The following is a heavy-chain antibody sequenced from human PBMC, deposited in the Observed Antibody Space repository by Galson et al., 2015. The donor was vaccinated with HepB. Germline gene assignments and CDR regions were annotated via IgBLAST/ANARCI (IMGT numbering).Heavy chain of an antibody. CDR2: IIPIFGTA. V-gene: IGHV1-69*13. Sequence: SVKVSCKASGGTFSSYAISWVRQAPGQGLEWMGGIIPIFGTANYAQKFQGRVTITADESTSTACMELSSLRSEDTAVYYCARAFSSGWYPAYYFDYWGQGALVTVSS. CDR3: ARAFSSGWYPAYYFDY. J-gene: IGHJ4*02. CDR1: GGTFSSYA. D-gene: IGHD6-19*01.